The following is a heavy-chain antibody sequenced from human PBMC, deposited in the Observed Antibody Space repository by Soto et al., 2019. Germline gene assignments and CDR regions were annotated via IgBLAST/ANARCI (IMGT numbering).Heavy chain of an antibody. J-gene: IGHJ6*02. CDR3: AGGEGVYAVTPKNGMDV. CDR2: IIPIFGTA. CDR1: GGTFSSYA. D-gene: IGHD4-17*01. Sequence: QVQLVQSGAEVKKPGSSVKVSCKASGGTFSSYAISWVRQAPGQGLEWMGGIIPIFGTANYAQKFQGRVTITADASTSTAYMELSSLRSEDTAVYYCAGGEGVYAVTPKNGMDVWGQGTTVTVSS. V-gene: IGHV1-69*01.